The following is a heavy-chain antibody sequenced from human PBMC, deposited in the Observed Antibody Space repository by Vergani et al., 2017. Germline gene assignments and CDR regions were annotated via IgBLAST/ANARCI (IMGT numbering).Heavy chain of an antibody. CDR1: GGSLSSGGYS. CDR2: IYHSGST. CDR3: ARALYENGGDYFDY. V-gene: IGHV4-30-2*02. Sequence: QLQLQESGSGLVKPSQTLSLTCAVSGGSLSSGGYSWSWLRQPPGKGLEWSGYIYHSGSTYYNPSLRSRVTIAVDTSKNQFSLKRSSVTAADTAVYYCARALYENGGDYFDYWGQGTLVTVSS. J-gene: IGHJ4*02. D-gene: IGHD3-16*01.